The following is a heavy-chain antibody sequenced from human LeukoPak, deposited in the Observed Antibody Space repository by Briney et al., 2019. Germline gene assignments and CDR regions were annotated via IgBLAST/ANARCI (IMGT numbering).Heavy chain of an antibody. CDR3: AKVEGTASPYYYYYMDV. CDR2: IRYDGNNK. V-gene: IGHV3-30*02. Sequence: GGSLRLSCAASGFTFSSYWMSWVRQAPGKGLEWVAFIRYDGNNKYYADSVKGRFTISRDNSKNTLYLQMNSLRAEDTAVYYCAKVEGTASPYYYYYMDVWGKGTTVTISS. CDR1: GFTFSSYW. D-gene: IGHD3-3*01. J-gene: IGHJ6*03.